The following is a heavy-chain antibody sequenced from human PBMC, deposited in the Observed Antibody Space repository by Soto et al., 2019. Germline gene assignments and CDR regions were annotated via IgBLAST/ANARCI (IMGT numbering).Heavy chain of an antibody. V-gene: IGHV1-69*13. CDR1: GGTFSSYA. CDR3: AKNRGYSYGYGDLDY. Sequence: SVKVSCKASGGTFSSYAISWVRQAPGQGLEWMGGIIPIFGTANYAQKFQGRVTITADGSTSTAYMELSSLRSEDTAVYYCAKNRGYSYGYGDLDYWGQGTLVTVSS. CDR2: IIPIFGTA. D-gene: IGHD5-18*01. J-gene: IGHJ4*02.